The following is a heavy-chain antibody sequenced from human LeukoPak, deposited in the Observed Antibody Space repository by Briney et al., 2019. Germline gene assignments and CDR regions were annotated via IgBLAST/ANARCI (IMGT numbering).Heavy chain of an antibody. J-gene: IGHJ4*02. D-gene: IGHD1-14*01. CDR2: INSDGSIT. CDR3: ARVTGLPNLDY. V-gene: IGHV3-74*01. Sequence: SGGSLRLSCAASGFTFSSYWMHWVRQAPGKGLVWVSRINSDGSITNYADSVKGRFTISRDNAKNTLYLQMNSLRAEDAAVYYCARVTGLPNLDYWGQGALVTVSS. CDR1: GFTFSSYW.